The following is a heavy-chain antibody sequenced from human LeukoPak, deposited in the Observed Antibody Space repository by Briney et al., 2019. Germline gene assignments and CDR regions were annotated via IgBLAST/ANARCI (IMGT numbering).Heavy chain of an antibody. V-gene: IGHV3-7*01. CDR1: GFTFTNYW. Sequence: PGGSLRLSCAASGFTFTNYWMSWVRQAPGKGLDLVANIKQDRSEKYYVDSVKGRFTISRDNAKNSLYLQMNSLRAEDTAVYYCARGGSYYPAWGQGTLVTVSS. D-gene: IGHD1-26*01. J-gene: IGHJ5*02. CDR3: ARGGSYYPA. CDR2: IKQDRSEK.